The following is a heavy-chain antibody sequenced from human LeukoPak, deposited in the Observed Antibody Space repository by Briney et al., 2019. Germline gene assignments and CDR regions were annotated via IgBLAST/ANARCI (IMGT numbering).Heavy chain of an antibody. CDR1: GFTVSSNY. J-gene: IGHJ4*02. CDR2: IYSGGST. Sequence: GGSLGLSCAASGFTVSSNYMSWVRQAPGKGLEWVSVIYSGGSTYYADSVKGRFTISRDNSKNTLYLQMNSLRAEDTAVYYCLGGAVPAASDYWGQGTLVTVSS. V-gene: IGHV3-66*01. CDR3: LGGAVPAASDY. D-gene: IGHD2-2*01.